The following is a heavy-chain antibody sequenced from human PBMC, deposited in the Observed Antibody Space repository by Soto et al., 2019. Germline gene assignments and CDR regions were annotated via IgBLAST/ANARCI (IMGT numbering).Heavy chain of an antibody. CDR3: ARAPIAARHLDS. D-gene: IGHD6-6*01. V-gene: IGHV4-34*01. CDR2: INHSGST. Sequence: SETLSLTCAVYGGSFSGYYWSWIRQPPGKGLEWIGEINHSGSTNYNPSLKSRVTISVDTSKNQFSLKLSSVTAADTAVYYCARAPIAARHLDSWGQGPLVTVPS. CDR1: GGSFSGYY. J-gene: IGHJ4*02.